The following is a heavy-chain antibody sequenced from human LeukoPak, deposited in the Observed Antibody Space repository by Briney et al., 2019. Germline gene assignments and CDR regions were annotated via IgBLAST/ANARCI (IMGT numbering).Heavy chain of an antibody. CDR1: GFTFSSYW. J-gene: IGHJ3*02. V-gene: IGHV3-74*01. CDR3: VREYSSSSGRAFDM. Sequence: QAGGSLRLSCAASGFTFSSYWMHWDRQAPGKGLVWVSRISTDGSSTNSADSVKGRLTISRDNAKNTLYLQMNSLRAEDTAVYYCVREYSSSSGRAFDMWGQGTMVTVSP. D-gene: IGHD6-6*01. CDR2: ISTDGSST.